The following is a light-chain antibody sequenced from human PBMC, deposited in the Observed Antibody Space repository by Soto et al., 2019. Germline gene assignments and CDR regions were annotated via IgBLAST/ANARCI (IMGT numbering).Light chain of an antibody. CDR2: YDS. J-gene: IGLJ1*01. Sequence: SSELTQPPSVSVAPGKTARITCGGNNIGAKSVHWYQQKPGQAPVLVIYYDSDRPSGIPERVSGSNSGNTATLTISRVEAGDEADYYCQVWDSSSDHRGVFGTGTKLTVL. V-gene: IGLV3-21*04. CDR3: QVWDSSSDHRGV. CDR1: NIGAKS.